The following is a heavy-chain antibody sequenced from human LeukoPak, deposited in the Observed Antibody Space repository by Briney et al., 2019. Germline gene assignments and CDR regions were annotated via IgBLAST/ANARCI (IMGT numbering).Heavy chain of an antibody. CDR1: GGSISSSY. D-gene: IGHD3-22*01. V-gene: IGHV4-34*01. J-gene: IGHJ3*02. CDR2: INHSGST. Sequence: PSETLSLTCTVSGGSISSSYWSWIRQPPGKGLEWIGEINHSGSTNYNPSLKSRVTISVDTSKNQFSLKLSSVTAADTAVYYCARRMNYYDSSGYYWSAFDIWGQGTMVTVSS. CDR3: ARRMNYYDSSGYYWSAFDI.